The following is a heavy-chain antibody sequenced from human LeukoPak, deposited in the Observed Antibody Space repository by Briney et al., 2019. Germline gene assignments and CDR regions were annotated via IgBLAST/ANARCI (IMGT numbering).Heavy chain of an antibody. CDR2: IDTSSSTM. CDR3: AREDDSWGPNNLDL. CDR1: AFTFSDYS. V-gene: IGHV3-48*02. J-gene: IGHJ3*01. D-gene: IGHD7-27*01. Sequence: GGSLRLSCAASAFTFSDYSMNWVRQAPGKGLEWIPYIDTSSSTMYYADSVMGRFTISRDNAKESLYLQMNSLRDEDTAVYYCAREDDSWGPNNLDLWGQGTMVTVSS.